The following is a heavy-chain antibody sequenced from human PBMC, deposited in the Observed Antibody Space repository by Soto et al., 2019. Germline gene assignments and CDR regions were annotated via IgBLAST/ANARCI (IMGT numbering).Heavy chain of an antibody. CDR2: ISGNNGAT. V-gene: IGHV1-18*04. Sequence: QVQLMQSGNEVKKPGASVTVSCKASGYTFANYGISWVRQAPGQGLEWMGWISGNNGATNYAPKVQDRITMTLDTSTGVASMALRSLRSDDTAIYYCVRDRKYLRVTGNWFDSWGQGTLVTVSS. CDR3: VRDRKYLRVTGNWFDS. D-gene: IGHD1-1*01. J-gene: IGHJ5*01. CDR1: GYTFANYG.